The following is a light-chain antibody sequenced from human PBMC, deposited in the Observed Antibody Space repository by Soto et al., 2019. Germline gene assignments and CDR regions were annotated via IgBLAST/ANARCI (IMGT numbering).Light chain of an antibody. CDR3: QQSSNWPPTWT. CDR2: DAS. Sequence: EIVLTQSPGTLSLSPGERATLSCRAGQNIHTNLAWYQQKPGQAPRLLIYDASNRATGIPATFSGSGSGTDFTLTISSLEPEDFAVYYCQQSSNWPPTWTFGQGTKVDIK. CDR1: QNIHTN. J-gene: IGKJ1*01. V-gene: IGKV3-11*01.